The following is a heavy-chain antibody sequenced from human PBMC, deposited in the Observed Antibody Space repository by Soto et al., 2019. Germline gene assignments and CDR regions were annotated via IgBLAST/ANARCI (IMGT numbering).Heavy chain of an antibody. CDR3: ARDLGWAFDS. CDR2: ISGGGRPI. J-gene: IGHJ4*02. V-gene: IGHV3-48*02. Sequence: EVQLVESGGGSVQPGGSLRLSCAASGFTFSTFSMNWVRQAPGRGLEWISYISGGGRPISYADSVKGRFTISRDNAKNSLYLQMDSLTDEDTAVDYCARDLGWAFDSWGQGTLVPVSS. CDR1: GFTFSTFS. D-gene: IGHD6-19*01.